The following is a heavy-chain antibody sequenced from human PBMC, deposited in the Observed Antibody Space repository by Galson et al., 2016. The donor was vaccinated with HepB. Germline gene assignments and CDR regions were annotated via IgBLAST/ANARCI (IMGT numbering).Heavy chain of an antibody. D-gene: IGHD1-26*01. Sequence: SLRLSCAASGFSFSNAWMNWVRQAQGKGLEWVGRIKSKPDGGTREYAAPVKGRFSVSRDDSENTLYLQMNSLKTEDSAVYYCATGGSYSTNDPFDIWGQGTMVTVSS. CDR2: IKSKPDGGTR. CDR1: GFSFSNAW. J-gene: IGHJ3*02. CDR3: ATGGSYSTNDPFDI. V-gene: IGHV3-15*07.